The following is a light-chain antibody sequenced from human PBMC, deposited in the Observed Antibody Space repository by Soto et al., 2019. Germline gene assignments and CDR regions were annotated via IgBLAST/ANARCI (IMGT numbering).Light chain of an antibody. V-gene: IGKV3-20*01. Sequence: EIVLTQSPGTLSLSPGERATLSFMASQTVGGNLAWCQQRPGQAPRLLIYGASTRAAGIPDRFSGSGSGTDFTLTITRLEPEDSAVYFCQQYTGPPTTFGQGTRLE. CDR3: QQYTGPPTT. J-gene: IGKJ5*01. CDR2: GAS. CDR1: QTVGGN.